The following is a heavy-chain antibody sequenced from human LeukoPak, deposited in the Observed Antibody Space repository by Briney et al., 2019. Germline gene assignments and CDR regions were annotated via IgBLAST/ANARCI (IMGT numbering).Heavy chain of an antibody. CDR1: GYTFSDHY. J-gene: IGHJ4*02. CDR3: ARGALDHATVTNYFEY. CDR2: INPNSGGT. Sequence: GASVTVSCKASGYTFSDHYMQWVRQAPGQGFEWLGWINPNSGGTSYAQKFQGRVTMTRDTSISTAYMELSRLGSDDTAVYYCARGALDHATVTNYFEYWGQGTLVTVSS. V-gene: IGHV1-2*02. D-gene: IGHD4-17*01.